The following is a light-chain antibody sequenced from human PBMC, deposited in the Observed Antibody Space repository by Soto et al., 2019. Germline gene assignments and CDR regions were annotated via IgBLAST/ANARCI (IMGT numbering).Light chain of an antibody. Sequence: AESAGSLAFCPGGSITHTFRASQSVSSSYLAWYQQKPGQAPRLLIYGASSRATGIPDRFNGSGSGTDFTLTFSRLEPEDFAMYYCQQSYRKTFGQGTKVDIK. CDR1: QSVSSSY. CDR2: GAS. V-gene: IGKV3-20*01. CDR3: QQSYRKT. J-gene: IGKJ1*01.